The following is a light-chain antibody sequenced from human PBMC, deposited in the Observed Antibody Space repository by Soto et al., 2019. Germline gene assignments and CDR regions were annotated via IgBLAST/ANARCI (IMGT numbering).Light chain of an antibody. CDR3: SSYTSSSTLHVV. J-gene: IGLJ2*01. V-gene: IGLV2-14*01. Sequence: QSALTQPASVSGSPGQSITISCTGTSSDVGGYNYVSWYQQHPVKAPKLMIYDVSNRPSGVSNRFSGSKSGNTASLTISGLQAEDEADFYCSSYTSSSTLHVVFGRGTKLTVL. CDR2: DVS. CDR1: SSDVGGYNY.